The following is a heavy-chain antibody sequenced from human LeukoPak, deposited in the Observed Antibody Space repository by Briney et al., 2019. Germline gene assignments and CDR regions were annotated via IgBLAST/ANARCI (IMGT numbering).Heavy chain of an antibody. Sequence: GESLKISCKGSEYTFTSYWIGWVRQMPGKGLEWMGIIFPDDSDTRYSPSFQGQVTISADKSISTAYLQWSGLKASDTAMYYCARLRGPYCSSTSCYWDYWGQGTLVTVSS. J-gene: IGHJ4*02. CDR1: EYTFTSYW. CDR3: ARLRGPYCSSTSCYWDY. D-gene: IGHD2-2*01. CDR2: IFPDDSDT. V-gene: IGHV5-51*01.